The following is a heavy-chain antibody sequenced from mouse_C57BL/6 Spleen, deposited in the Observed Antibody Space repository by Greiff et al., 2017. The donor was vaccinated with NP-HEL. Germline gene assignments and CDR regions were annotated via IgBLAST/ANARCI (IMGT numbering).Heavy chain of an antibody. CDR1: GYAFSSYW. V-gene: IGHV1-80*01. Sequence: VQLQQSGAELVKPGASVKISCKASGYAFSSYWMNWVKQRPGKGLEWIGQIYPGDGDTNYNGKFKGKATLTADKSSSTAYMQLSSLTSEDSAVYFCARGLITTVVVHFDDWGQGTTLTVSS. CDR2: IYPGDGDT. J-gene: IGHJ2*01. D-gene: IGHD1-1*01. CDR3: ARGLITTVVVHFDD.